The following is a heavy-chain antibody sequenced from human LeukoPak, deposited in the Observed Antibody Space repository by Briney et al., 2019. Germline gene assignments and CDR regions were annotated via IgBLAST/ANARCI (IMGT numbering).Heavy chain of an antibody. CDR3: ARASRVNLRVGAAGGTGWFDP. CDR1: GGSFGNNA. J-gene: IGHJ5*02. V-gene: IGHV1-69*13. D-gene: IGHD6-13*01. Sequence: ASVKVSYKASGGSFGNNAISWLRQAPAEGPEWMGDIITILDTANYAQKFQGRLTITADESTSTAYMELSSLRSEDTAVYYCARASRVNLRVGAAGGTGWFDPWGQGTLVTVSS. CDR2: IITILDTA.